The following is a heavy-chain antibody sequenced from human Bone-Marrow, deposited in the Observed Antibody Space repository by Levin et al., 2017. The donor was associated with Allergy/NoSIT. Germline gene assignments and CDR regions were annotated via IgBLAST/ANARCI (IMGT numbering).Heavy chain of an antibody. CDR1: GFSFRNYG. J-gene: IGHJ4*02. CDR3: AESGNSYGSPDYYFDN. V-gene: IGHV3-23*01. CDR2: ISGTT. D-gene: IGHD5-18*01. Sequence: GGSLRLSCAASGFSFRNYGMSWVRQAPGKGLEWVSSISGTTYNADSVKGRFSISRDNSNNTVYLQMNSLRVEDTAVYYCAESGNSYGSPDYYFDNWGQGTLVTVSS.